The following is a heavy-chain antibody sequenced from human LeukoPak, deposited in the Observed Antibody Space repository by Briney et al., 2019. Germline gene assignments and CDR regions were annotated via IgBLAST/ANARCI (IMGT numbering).Heavy chain of an antibody. J-gene: IGHJ4*02. V-gene: IGHV1-18*01. CDR2: ISAYNGNT. Sequence: ASVRVSCKASGYTFTSYGISWVRQAPGQGLEWMGWISAYNGNTNYAQKLQGRVTMTTDTSTSTACMELRSLRSDDTAVYYCARPYYDSSAPPYDYWGQGTLVTVSS. CDR3: ARPYYDSSAPPYDY. D-gene: IGHD3-22*01. CDR1: GYTFTSYG.